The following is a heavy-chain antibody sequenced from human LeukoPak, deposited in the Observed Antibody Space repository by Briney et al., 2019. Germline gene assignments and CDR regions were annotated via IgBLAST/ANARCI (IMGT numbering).Heavy chain of an antibody. CDR2: ISYDGSNK. Sequence: GRSLRLSCAASGFTFSSYGMHWVRQAPGKGLEWVAVISYDGSNKYYAGSVKGRFTISRDNSKNTLYLQMNSLRAEDTAVYYCLAGSFDYWGQGTLVTVSS. V-gene: IGHV3-30*03. CDR3: LAGSFDY. CDR1: GFTFSSYG. J-gene: IGHJ4*02. D-gene: IGHD6-19*01.